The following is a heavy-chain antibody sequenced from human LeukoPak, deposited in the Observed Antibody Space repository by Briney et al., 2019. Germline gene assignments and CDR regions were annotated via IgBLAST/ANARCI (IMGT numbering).Heavy chain of an antibody. CDR2: IYPADSAA. CDR1: GYSFTTYW. Sequence: GEFLKISCKASGYSFTTYWIGWVRQMPGKGLEWMGIIYPADSAAHYSPSFQGQVTISVDKSINTAYLQWSRLKASDTAMYYCARHSSTSCYKTCYYYMDVWGKGTTVTVSS. V-gene: IGHV5-51*01. D-gene: IGHD2-2*02. CDR3: ARHSSTSCYKTCYYYMDV. J-gene: IGHJ6*03.